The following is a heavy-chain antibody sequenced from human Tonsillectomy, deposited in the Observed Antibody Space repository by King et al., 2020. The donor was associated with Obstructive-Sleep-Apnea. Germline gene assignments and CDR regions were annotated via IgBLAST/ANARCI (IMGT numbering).Heavy chain of an antibody. D-gene: IGHD3-22*01. J-gene: IGHJ5*02. V-gene: IGHV3-73*02. CDR3: TRRGGTDSSGYYYVDPVGS. Sequence: VQLVESGGGLVQPGGSLKLSCAASGFTFSGSAMHWVRQASGKGLEWVGRIGSNANSYATAYAASVTGRFTISRDDSKNTAYLQMNSLKTEDTAVYFFTRRGGTDSSGYYYVDPVGSWGQGTLVTVS. CDR1: GFTFSGSA. CDR2: IGSNANSYAT.